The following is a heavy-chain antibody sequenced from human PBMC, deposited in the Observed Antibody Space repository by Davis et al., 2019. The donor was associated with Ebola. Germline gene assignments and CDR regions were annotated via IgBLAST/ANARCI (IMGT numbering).Heavy chain of an antibody. V-gene: IGHV3-30*18. CDR1: GFSFSTYG. D-gene: IGHD3-10*01. CDR3: AQEYCSNSGSYCTYFDH. CDR2: ISFNGNHK. J-gene: IGHJ4*02. Sequence: PGGSLRLSCAASGFSFSTYGMHWVRQAPGKGLEWVAVISFNGNHKDYVDSVKGRFTISRDNSDNTLYLQMNSLRAEDTAVYHCAQEYCSNSGSYCTYFDHWGQGTLVTVSS.